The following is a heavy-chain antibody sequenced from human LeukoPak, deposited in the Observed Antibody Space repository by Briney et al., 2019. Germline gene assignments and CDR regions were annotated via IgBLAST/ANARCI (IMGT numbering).Heavy chain of an antibody. J-gene: IGHJ4*02. Sequence: SETLSLTCAVYGVSFSSYYWSWIRQPAGKGLEWIGRIYTSGSTNYNPSLKSRVTMSVDTSKNQFSLKQSSVTAANTAVYYCARAAYSGYDNYFDYWGEGTLVTVSS. CDR2: IYTSGST. CDR1: GVSFSSYY. V-gene: IGHV4-59*10. D-gene: IGHD5-12*01. CDR3: ARAAYSGYDNYFDY.